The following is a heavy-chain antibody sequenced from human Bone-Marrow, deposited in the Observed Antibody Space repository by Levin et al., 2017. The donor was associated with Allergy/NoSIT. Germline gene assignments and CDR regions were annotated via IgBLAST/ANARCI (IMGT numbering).Heavy chain of an antibody. J-gene: IGHJ6*02. CDR2: INGGGYTT. Sequence: GGSLRLSCAASGFTFSRFGMTWVRQAPGKGLEWVSSINGGGYTTYYADSVKGRLTISRDNSNNMVFLQMSSLRAEDTAIYYCAKNADIYGPYGMDVWGLGTTVTVSS. D-gene: IGHD5-18*01. CDR3: AKNADIYGPYGMDV. V-gene: IGHV3-23*01. CDR1: GFTFSRFG.